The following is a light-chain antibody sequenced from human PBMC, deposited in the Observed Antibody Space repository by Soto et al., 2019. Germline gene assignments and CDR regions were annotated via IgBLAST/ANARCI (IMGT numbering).Light chain of an antibody. CDR1: QSIGSAH. Sequence: VVVTSSPSLQACSLRGSATLSCRTSQSIGSAHFAWYQQKPGQPPRLLIYASVNRATGIPDRFSGSASGTDFTLTINRLEPEDFAVYYCQLYGNSPTFGHGTRLEIK. CDR2: ASV. J-gene: IGKJ5*01. V-gene: IGKV3-20*01. CDR3: QLYGNSPT.